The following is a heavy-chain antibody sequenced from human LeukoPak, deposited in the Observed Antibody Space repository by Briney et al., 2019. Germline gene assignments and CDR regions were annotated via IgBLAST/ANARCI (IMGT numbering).Heavy chain of an antibody. CDR3: ARGPTVTTNWYFDL. CDR1: GYTFTSYG. Sequence: ASVKVSCKASGYTFTSYGISWVRQAPGQGLEWMGWISAYNGNTNYAQKLQGRVTMTTDTSTSTAYMELRSLRSEDTAVYYCARGPTVTTNWYFDLWGQGTLVTVFS. CDR2: ISAYNGNT. J-gene: IGHJ2*01. V-gene: IGHV1-18*01. D-gene: IGHD4-17*01.